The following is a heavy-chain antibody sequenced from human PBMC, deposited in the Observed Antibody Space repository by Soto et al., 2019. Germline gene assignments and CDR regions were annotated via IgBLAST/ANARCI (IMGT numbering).Heavy chain of an antibody. Sequence: QEEVVESGGGVVQPGRSLRLSCAASGFTFSSYAFHWVRQAPGKGLEWVAVISYDGLNQYYADSVKGRFTISRDNSKNTLYLQMNRLRADDTAVYYCARGGGRNFGYYCAAMDVWGQGTTVTVSS. CDR2: ISYDGLNQ. CDR1: GFTFSSYA. V-gene: IGHV3-30-3*01. J-gene: IGHJ6*02. D-gene: IGHD1-7*01. CDR3: ARGGGRNFGYYCAAMDV.